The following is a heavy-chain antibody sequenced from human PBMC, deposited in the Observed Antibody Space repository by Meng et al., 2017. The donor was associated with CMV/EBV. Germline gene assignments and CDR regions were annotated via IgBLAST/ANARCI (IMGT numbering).Heavy chain of an antibody. J-gene: IGHJ4*02. V-gene: IGHV4-39*07. CDR1: GGSIRSRSYY. CDR2: IYYSGST. CDR3: ASIVGAQDY. Sequence: QLALAESVPGLVKPSETLSLPCTVPGGSIRSRSYYWGWIRQPPGKGLEWIGSIYYSGSTYYNPSLKSRVTISVDTSKNQFSLKLSSVTAADTAVYYCASIVGAQDYWGQGTLVTVSS. D-gene: IGHD1-26*01.